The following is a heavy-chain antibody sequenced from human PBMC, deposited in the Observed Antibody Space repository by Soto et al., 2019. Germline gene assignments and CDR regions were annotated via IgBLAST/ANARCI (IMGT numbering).Heavy chain of an antibody. CDR1: GITFNTYT. V-gene: IGHV1-69*02. Sequence: QVQLVQSGAEVKKPGSSVKVSCKVSGITFNTYTISWVRLAPGQGLQWMGRITPILNVPKYSQKFQGRVTMTADKSTSTMYMELDGLTSDDTAFYFCAGAMGACTTTSCYVRYFEHWGQGTRVTVSS. CDR2: ITPILNVP. J-gene: IGHJ1*01. D-gene: IGHD2-2*01. CDR3: AGAMGACTTTSCYVRYFEH.